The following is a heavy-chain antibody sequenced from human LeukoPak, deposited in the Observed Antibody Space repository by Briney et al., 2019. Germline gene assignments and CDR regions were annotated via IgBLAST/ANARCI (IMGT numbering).Heavy chain of an antibody. CDR2: FYRDGGT. D-gene: IGHD1-1*01. Sequence: VGSLRLSCAASGFSVTAKYMTWVRQAPGKGLEWVSVFYRDGGTLYADSVKCRFTVSRDNSKNTVYFQMNSLRPKDRAIYYCVTEAWNDWGQGTLVTVSS. V-gene: IGHV3-53*01. CDR3: VTEAWND. J-gene: IGHJ1*01. CDR1: GFSVTAKY.